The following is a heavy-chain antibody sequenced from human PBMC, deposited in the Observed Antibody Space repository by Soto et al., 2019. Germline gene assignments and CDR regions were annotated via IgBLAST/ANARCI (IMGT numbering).Heavy chain of an antibody. CDR3: ARAGLGDGSDY. Sequence: QVQLQESGPGLVKPSETLSLTCTVSGGSVSSGSYYWSWIRQPPGKGLEWIGYIYYSGSTKYNPSLKSRVTIPVDTSKNLFSLKLSSVTAADTAVYYCARAGLGDGSDYWGQGTLVTVSS. CDR1: GGSVSSGSYY. D-gene: IGHD1-26*01. J-gene: IGHJ4*02. V-gene: IGHV4-61*03. CDR2: IYYSGST.